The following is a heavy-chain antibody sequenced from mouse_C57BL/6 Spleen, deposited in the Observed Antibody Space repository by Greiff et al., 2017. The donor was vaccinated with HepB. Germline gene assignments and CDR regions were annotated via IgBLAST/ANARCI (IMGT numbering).Heavy chain of an antibody. V-gene: IGHV1-54*01. J-gene: IGHJ4*01. CDR1: GYAFTNYL. D-gene: IGHD2-4*01. CDR3: ARRVYYDYDGAMDY. CDR2: INPGSGGT. Sequence: QVQLQQSGAELVRPGTSVKVSCKASGYAFTNYLIEWVKQRPGQGLEWIGVINPGSGGTNYNEKFKGKATLTADKSSSTAYMQLSSLTSEDSAVYFCARRVYYDYDGAMDYWGQGTSVTVSS.